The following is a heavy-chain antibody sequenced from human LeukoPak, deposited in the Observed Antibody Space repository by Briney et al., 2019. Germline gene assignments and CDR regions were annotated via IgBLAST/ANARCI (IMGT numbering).Heavy chain of an antibody. Sequence: SVKVSCKASGGTFSSYAISWVRQAPGQGLEWMGGIIPIFGTANYAQKLQGRVTMTTDTSTSTAYMELRSLRSDDTAVYYCARGSSGYYYNYWGQGTLVTVTS. J-gene: IGHJ4*02. CDR1: GGTFSSYA. CDR2: IIPIFGTA. D-gene: IGHD3-22*01. V-gene: IGHV1-69*05. CDR3: ARGSSGYYYNY.